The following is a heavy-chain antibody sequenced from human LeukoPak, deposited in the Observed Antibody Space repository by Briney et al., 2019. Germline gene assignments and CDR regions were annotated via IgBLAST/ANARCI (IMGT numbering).Heavy chain of an antibody. CDR2: IWHDGSNK. CDR3: ARDPSYTAMALDY. J-gene: IGHJ4*02. V-gene: IGHV3-33*01. CDR1: GFXFSNYG. D-gene: IGHD5-18*01. Sequence: PGRSLRLSRAASGFXFSNYGMHWVRQAPGKGLEWVAIIWHDGSNKYYADSVKGRFTISRDNSKNTLYLQMNSLRAEDTAVYYCARDPSYTAMALDYWGQGTLVTVSS.